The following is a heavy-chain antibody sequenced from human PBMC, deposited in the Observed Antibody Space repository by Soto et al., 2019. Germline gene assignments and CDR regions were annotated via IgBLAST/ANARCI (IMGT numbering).Heavy chain of an antibody. CDR1: GFTFSNYW. V-gene: IGHV3-7*01. Sequence: EVQLVESGGDLVQPGGSLSLSCVASGFTFSNYWMNWVRQAPGMGLEWVAGIKEDASEKNYVDSVKGRFSISRDNAKNSLFLQLNSLRAEVSAVYYCATAIEAHCNNYDYGGQGTLVTVSS. J-gene: IGHJ4*02. CDR2: IKEDASEK. CDR3: ATAIEAHCNNYDY. D-gene: IGHD2-15*01.